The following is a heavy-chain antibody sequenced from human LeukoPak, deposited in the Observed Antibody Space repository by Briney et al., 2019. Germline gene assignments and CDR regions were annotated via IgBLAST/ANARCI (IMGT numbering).Heavy chain of an antibody. D-gene: IGHD5-24*01. Sequence: PSETLSLTCAVSGYSISSGYYWGWIRQPPGKGLEWIGSIYHSGSTYYNSSLKGRVTISVDTSKNQFSLKLSSVTAADTAVYYCARQMGTSLDYWGQGTLVTVSS. CDR2: IYHSGST. J-gene: IGHJ4*02. CDR1: GYSISSGYY. CDR3: ARQMGTSLDY. V-gene: IGHV4-38-2*01.